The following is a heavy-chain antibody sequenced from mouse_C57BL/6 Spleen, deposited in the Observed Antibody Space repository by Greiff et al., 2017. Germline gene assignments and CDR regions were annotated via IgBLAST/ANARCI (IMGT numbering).Heavy chain of an antibody. D-gene: IGHD1-1*01. V-gene: IGHV5-4*01. CDR3: ARDHILLLRYAMDY. J-gene: IGHJ4*01. Sequence: EVQRVESGGGLVKPGGSLKLSCAASGFTFSSYAMSWVRQTPEKRLEWVATISDGGSYTYYPDNVKGRFTISRDNAKNNLYLQMSHLKSEDTAMYYCARDHILLLRYAMDYWGQGTSVTVSS. CDR2: ISDGGSYT. CDR1: GFTFSSYA.